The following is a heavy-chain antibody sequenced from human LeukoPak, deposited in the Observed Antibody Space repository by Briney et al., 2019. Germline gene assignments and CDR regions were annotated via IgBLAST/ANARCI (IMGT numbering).Heavy chain of an antibody. CDR3: ARQAFCSGGSCNPFDY. CDR2: IYYSGST. Sequence: SETLSLTCTVSGGSISSGFWSWIRQPPGKGLEWIGYIYYSGSTNYNPSLKSRVTISIDTSKSQFSLKLSSVTAADTAVYYCARQAFCSGGSCNPFDYWGQGTLVTVSS. V-gene: IGHV4-59*08. J-gene: IGHJ4*02. D-gene: IGHD2-15*01. CDR1: GGSISSGF.